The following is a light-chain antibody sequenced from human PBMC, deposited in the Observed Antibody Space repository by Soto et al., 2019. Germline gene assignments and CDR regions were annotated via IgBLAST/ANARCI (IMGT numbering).Light chain of an antibody. CDR3: QQSYSSSLT. Sequence: DIVMTQSPDSLAVSLGERATIKCRSSQSILKSSIKKNSLAWYQQKPGQPPRLLIYWASTRDSGVPDRFSGSGSGTDFTLTTTRLQAEDVAVYYCQQSYSSSLTFGGGTKVEIK. V-gene: IGKV4-1*01. J-gene: IGKJ4*01. CDR2: WAS. CDR1: QSILKSSIKKNS.